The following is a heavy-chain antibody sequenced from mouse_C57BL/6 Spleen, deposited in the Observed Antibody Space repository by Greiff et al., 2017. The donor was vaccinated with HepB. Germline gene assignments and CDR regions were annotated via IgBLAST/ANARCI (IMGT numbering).Heavy chain of an antibody. CDR1: GYTFTSYW. J-gene: IGHJ2*01. CDR3: ARRYGNGWYFDY. D-gene: IGHD2-10*02. Sequence: QVQLQQSGAELVKPGASVKLSCKASGYTFTSYWMHWVKQRPGQGLEWIGMIHPNSGSTNYNEKFKSKATLTVDKSSSTAYMQLSSLTSEDSAVYYCARRYGNGWYFDYWGQGTTLTVSS. CDR2: IHPNSGST. V-gene: IGHV1-64*01.